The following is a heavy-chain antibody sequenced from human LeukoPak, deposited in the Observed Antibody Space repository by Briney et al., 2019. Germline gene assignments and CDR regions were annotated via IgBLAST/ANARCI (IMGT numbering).Heavy chain of an antibody. CDR3: AKDRLAIVGATSS. J-gene: IGHJ4*02. D-gene: IGHD1-26*01. Sequence: PGGSLRLSCAASGFTFSSYAMSWVRQAPGKGLEWVSAISGSGGSTYYADSVKGRFTISRDDSKNTLYLQMNSLRAEDTAVYYCAKDRLAIVGATSSWGQGTLVTVSS. CDR1: GFTFSSYA. V-gene: IGHV3-23*01. CDR2: ISGSGGST.